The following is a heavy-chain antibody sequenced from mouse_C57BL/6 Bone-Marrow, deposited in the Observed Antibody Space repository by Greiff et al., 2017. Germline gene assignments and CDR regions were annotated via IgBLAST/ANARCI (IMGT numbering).Heavy chain of an antibody. D-gene: IGHD2-5*01. J-gene: IGHJ3*01. Sequence: QVQLQQSGAELARPGASVKLSCKASGYTFTSYGISWVKQRPGQGLEWIGEIYPTSGNTYYNEKFKGKATLTADKSSSTAYMELRSLPSEDSAVYFCASSYYSNYPWFAYWGQGTLVTVSA. CDR1: GYTFTSYG. V-gene: IGHV1-81*01. CDR3: ASSYYSNYPWFAY. CDR2: IYPTSGNT.